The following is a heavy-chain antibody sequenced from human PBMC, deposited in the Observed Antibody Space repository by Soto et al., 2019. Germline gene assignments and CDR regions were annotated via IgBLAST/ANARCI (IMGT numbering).Heavy chain of an antibody. CDR3: AKDAPGSGWLSDY. D-gene: IGHD3-22*01. CDR2: IGGSGGGA. Sequence: EVQLLESGGGLVHPGGSLRLSCAASGFTFSIYAMSWVRQAPGEGLEWVSTIGGSGGGASYADIVRGRFTISRDNSQNTPYLQMNSLRAEDTAVYYCAKDAPGSGWLSDYWGQETLVAVSS. J-gene: IGHJ4*02. V-gene: IGHV3-23*01. CDR1: GFTFSIYA.